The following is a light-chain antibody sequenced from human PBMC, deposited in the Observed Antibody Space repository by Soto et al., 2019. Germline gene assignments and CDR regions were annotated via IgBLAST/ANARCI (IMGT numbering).Light chain of an antibody. CDR1: QTISSW. CDR2: KAS. Sequence: DIQMTQSPFTLSASVGDRVTISCRAGQTISSWLAWYQHKPVKAPKLLIYKASTLQTGVPSRFSGSGSGTEFPLTISSLQPDDFATYFCQQYSRYPWTFGQGTKVEIK. V-gene: IGKV1-5*03. J-gene: IGKJ1*01. CDR3: QQYSRYPWT.